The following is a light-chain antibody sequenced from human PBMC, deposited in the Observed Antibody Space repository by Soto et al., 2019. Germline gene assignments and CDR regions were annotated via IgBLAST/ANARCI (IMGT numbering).Light chain of an antibody. CDR1: QGIRND. J-gene: IGKJ4*01. CDR3: LQDYDYPLT. V-gene: IGKV1-6*01. Sequence: AIQVTQSPSSLSASVGDRVTVTCRASQGIRNDLGWYQQRPGKAPKLLIYAASSLESGVPSRFSGSGSGTDFTLTISSLQPEDFATYYCLQDYDYPLTFGGGTKVEMK. CDR2: AAS.